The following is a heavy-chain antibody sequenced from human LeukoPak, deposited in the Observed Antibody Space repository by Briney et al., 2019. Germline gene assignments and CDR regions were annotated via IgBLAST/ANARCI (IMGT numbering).Heavy chain of an antibody. V-gene: IGHV3-30*02. Sequence: GGSLRLSCAASGFTFSNAWMSWVRQAPGKGLEWVAFIRYDGSDKYYADSVKGRFTISRDNSKNTLYLQMNSLRAEDTAVYYCAKDLLYYFDYWGQGTLVTVSS. CDR1: GFTFSNAW. CDR2: IRYDGSDK. J-gene: IGHJ4*02. CDR3: AKDLLYYFDY.